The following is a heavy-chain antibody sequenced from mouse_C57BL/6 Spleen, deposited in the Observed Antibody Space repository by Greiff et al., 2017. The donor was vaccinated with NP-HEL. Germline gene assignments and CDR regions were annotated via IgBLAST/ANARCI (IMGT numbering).Heavy chain of an antibody. D-gene: IGHD2-4*01. V-gene: IGHV1-69*01. CDR3: ARQNYDLRLFAY. CDR2: IDPSDSYT. J-gene: IGHJ3*01. CDR1: GYTFTSYW. Sequence: QVQLQQPGAELVMPGASVKLSCKASGYTFTSYWMHWVKQRPGQGLEWIGEIDPSDSYTNYNQKFKGKSTLTVDKSSSTAYMQLSSLTSEDSAVYYCARQNYDLRLFAYWGQRTLVTVSA.